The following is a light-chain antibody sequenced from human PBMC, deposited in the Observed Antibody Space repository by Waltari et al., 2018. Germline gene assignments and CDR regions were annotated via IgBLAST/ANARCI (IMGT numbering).Light chain of an antibody. V-gene: IGLV4-69*01. Sequence: QLVLTQSPSASASLGASVKLTCTLNSGHSTNIIAWHQQQPGKGPRYLMKVNSDGSHSKGDGITDRFAGSSSSSGAERYLTISSVQSEDEADYYCQTGGHGTWVFGGGTKLTVL. CDR3: QTGGHGTWV. J-gene: IGLJ3*02. CDR2: VNSDGSH. CDR1: SGHSTNI.